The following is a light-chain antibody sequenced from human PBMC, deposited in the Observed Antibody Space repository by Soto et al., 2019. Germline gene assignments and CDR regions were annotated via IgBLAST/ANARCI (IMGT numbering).Light chain of an antibody. J-gene: IGLJ3*02. Sequence: QLVLTQPPSVSGAPGQRVTISCTGSSSNIGAGYDVHWYQHLPGTAPKLLIYGNSNRPSGVPDRFSGSKSGTSASLAITGLQAEDEADYYCQSYDSSLSGPWVFGGGTKLTVL. CDR1: SSNIGAGYD. CDR2: GNS. V-gene: IGLV1-40*01. CDR3: QSYDSSLSGPWV.